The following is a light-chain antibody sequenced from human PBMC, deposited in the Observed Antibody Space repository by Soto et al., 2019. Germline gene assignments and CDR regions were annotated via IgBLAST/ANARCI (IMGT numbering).Light chain of an antibody. CDR3: QQYNSYSPLT. CDR2: DAS. CDR1: QSISSW. Sequence: IKMNQSPSTLSASVGDRVTITCRASQSISSWLAWYQQKPGKAPKLLIYDASSLESGVPSRFSGSGSGTEFTLTISSLQPDDFATYYCQQYNSYSPLTFGGGTKVDIK. V-gene: IGKV1-5*01. J-gene: IGKJ4*01.